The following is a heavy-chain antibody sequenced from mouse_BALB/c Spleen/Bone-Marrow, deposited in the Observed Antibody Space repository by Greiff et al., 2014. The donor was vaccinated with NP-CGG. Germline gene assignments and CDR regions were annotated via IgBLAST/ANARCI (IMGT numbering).Heavy chain of an antibody. D-gene: IGHD2-4*01. CDR1: GYSFTGYF. V-gene: IGHV1-20*02. CDR3: ARSGDDDGFAY. CDR2: INPYNGDT. J-gene: IGHJ3*01. Sequence: VQLKESGPELVKPGASVKISCKASGYSFTGYFMNWVMQSHGKSLEWIGRINPYNGDTFYNQKFKGKATLTVDKSSSTAHMELRSLASEDSAVYYCARSGDDDGFAYWGQRTLVTVSA.